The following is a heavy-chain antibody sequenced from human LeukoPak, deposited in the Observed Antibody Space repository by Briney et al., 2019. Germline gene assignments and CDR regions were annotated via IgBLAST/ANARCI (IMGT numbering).Heavy chain of an antibody. V-gene: IGHV1-18*01. CDR2: ISAYNGDI. Sequence: GASVKVTCNASGYTFTDFGISWVRQAPGQGPEWMGWISAYNGDIIYGQKFQGRVTMTTDTSTSTAYMELSSLRSDDTAVYYCARYIESGIVYSSSPFDYWGQGTLVTVSS. J-gene: IGHJ4*02. D-gene: IGHD6-13*01. CDR1: GYTFTDFG. CDR3: ARYIESGIVYSSSPFDY.